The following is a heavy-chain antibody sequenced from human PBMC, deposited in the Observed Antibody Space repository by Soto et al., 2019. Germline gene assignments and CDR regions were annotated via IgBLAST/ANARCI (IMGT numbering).Heavy chain of an antibody. Sequence: ASVKVSSKAPRYTFTSYSMHSAHHAPGQRLEWMGWINAGNGNTKYSQKFQGRVTITRDTSASTAYMELSSLRSEDTAVYYCARAYYYGSGTLYNYYYYYMDVWGKGTTVTVSS. D-gene: IGHD3-10*01. CDR3: ARAYYYGSGTLYNYYYYYMDV. J-gene: IGHJ6*03. CDR1: RYTFTSYS. CDR2: INAGNGNT. V-gene: IGHV1-3*01.